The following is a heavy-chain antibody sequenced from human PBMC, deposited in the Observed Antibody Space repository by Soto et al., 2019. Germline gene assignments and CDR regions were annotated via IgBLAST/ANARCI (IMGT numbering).Heavy chain of an antibody. J-gene: IGHJ3*02. CDR1: GGSISSGGYY. CDR3: TRAPHPSGESSDI. V-gene: IGHV4-31*03. CDR2: IYYSGST. Sequence: QVQLQESGPGLVKPSQTLSLTCTVSGGSISSGGYYWSWIRQHPGKGLEWIGYIYYSGSTYYNASLESRVTISLYTSKYQFSLKLSSVTAADKAVYYCTRAPHPSGESSDIWGQGTMVTVSS. D-gene: IGHD2-21*01.